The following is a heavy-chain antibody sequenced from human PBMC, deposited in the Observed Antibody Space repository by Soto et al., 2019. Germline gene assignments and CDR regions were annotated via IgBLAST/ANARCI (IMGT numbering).Heavy chain of an antibody. CDR3: ARDLGAVAGTYNWFDP. D-gene: IGHD6-19*01. CDR2: IIPIFGTA. Sequence: QVQLVQSGAEVKKPGSSVKVSCKASGGTFSSYAISWVRQAPGQGLEWMGGIIPIFGTANYAQKFQGRVTSTADESTSTAYMELSSLRSEDTAVYYCARDLGAVAGTYNWFDPWGQGTLVTVSS. CDR1: GGTFSSYA. V-gene: IGHV1-69*01. J-gene: IGHJ5*02.